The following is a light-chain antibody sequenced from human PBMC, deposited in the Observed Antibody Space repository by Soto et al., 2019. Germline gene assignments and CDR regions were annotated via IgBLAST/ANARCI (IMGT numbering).Light chain of an antibody. CDR1: QDISNY. CDR3: QQCDNHPLGT. V-gene: IGKV1-33*01. J-gene: IGKJ3*01. CDR2: DAS. Sequence: DIQMTQSPSSLSASVVDRVTITCQASQDISNYLNWYQQKPGKAPKLLIYDASNLETGGPSRFSGSGSGADVTFTISSQQPEDIATYYCQQCDNHPLGTFGPGTKVDIK.